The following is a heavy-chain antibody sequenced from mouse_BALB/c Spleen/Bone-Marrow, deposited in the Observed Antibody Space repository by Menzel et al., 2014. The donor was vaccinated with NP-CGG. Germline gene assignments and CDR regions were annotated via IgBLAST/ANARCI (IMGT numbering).Heavy chain of an antibody. CDR1: GYSLTSYW. D-gene: IGHD4-1*01. Sequence: VQLQQSGTVLTRPGASVKMSCKASGYSLTSYWMHWVKQRPGQGLEWIGAIYPGNSDTTYNQKFKGKAKLTAVTSASTAYMELSSLTNEDSAVYYCTRNWDWYFDVWGAGTTVTVSS. J-gene: IGHJ1*01. CDR3: TRNWDWYFDV. CDR2: IYPGNSDT. V-gene: IGHV1-5*01.